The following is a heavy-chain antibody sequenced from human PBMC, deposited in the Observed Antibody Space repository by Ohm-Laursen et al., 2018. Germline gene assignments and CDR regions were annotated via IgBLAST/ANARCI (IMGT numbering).Heavy chain of an antibody. CDR2: IYYSGST. CDR3: ARRDYYDSSSYSHFDY. CDR1: GDSFSSYH. J-gene: IGHJ4*02. V-gene: IGHV4-59*01. Sequence: SETLSLTCPVSGDSFSSYHWNWIRQPPGKGLQWIAYIYYSGSTNYNPSLKSRVTISIDTSKKQFSLKLNSVTAADTAVYYCARRDYYDSSSYSHFDYWGQGILVTVSS. D-gene: IGHD3-22*01.